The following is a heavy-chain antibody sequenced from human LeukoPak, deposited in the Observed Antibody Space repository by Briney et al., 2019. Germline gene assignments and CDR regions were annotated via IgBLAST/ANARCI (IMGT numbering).Heavy chain of an antibody. CDR2: IKSKTDGETT. V-gene: IGHV3-15*01. D-gene: IGHD6-13*01. CDR1: GLTFSNAW. J-gene: IGHJ4*02. CDR3: TRDPEPGTAAAPFDY. Sequence: GGSLRLSCAASGLTFSNAWMSWVRQAPGKGLEWVGRIKSKTDGETTDYAAPVNGRFTISRDDSKNTLYLQMNRLNTEDTAVYYCTRDPEPGTAAAPFDYWGQGTLVTVSS.